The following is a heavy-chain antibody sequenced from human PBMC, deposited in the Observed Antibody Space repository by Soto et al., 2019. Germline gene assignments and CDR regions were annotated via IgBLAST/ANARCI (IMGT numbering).Heavy chain of an antibody. CDR1: GFMFSSYR. CDR2: INSGGTYR. Sequence: LGKRGGSLTLSCAASGFMFSSYRMNWVRQAPGKGLEWVSSINSGGTYRYYADSVQGRFTISRNNARNSLYLQMNSLGVEDTAVYYCARDLTTYGSPHFDYWGQGTLVTVFS. J-gene: IGHJ4*02. D-gene: IGHD3-10*01. CDR3: ARDLTTYGSPHFDY. V-gene: IGHV3-21*06.